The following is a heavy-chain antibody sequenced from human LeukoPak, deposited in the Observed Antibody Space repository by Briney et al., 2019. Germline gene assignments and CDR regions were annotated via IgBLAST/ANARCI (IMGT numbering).Heavy chain of an antibody. J-gene: IGHJ4*02. D-gene: IGHD3-10*01. Sequence: ASVKVSCKASGYTITRSGTSWVRQAPGQGLGWMGWISAYNGNTNYAQKLQGRVTMTTDTSTSTAYMERRSLRSDATAVYYCAGDDTMVRGSPDYWGQGTLVTVSS. CDR1: GYTITRSG. CDR2: ISAYNGNT. V-gene: IGHV1-18*01. CDR3: AGDDTMVRGSPDY.